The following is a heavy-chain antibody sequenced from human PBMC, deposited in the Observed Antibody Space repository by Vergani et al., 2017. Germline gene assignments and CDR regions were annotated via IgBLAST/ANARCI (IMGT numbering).Heavy chain of an antibody. CDR1: GFTFSSYA. Sequence: QVQLVESGGGVVQPGRSLRLSCAASGFTFSSYAMHWVRQAPGKGLEWVAFIRYDGSNKYYADSVKGRFTISRDNSKNTLYLQMNSLRSEDTAVYYCARENGYCSSTSCYAGFLYYYYYYMDVWGKGTTVTVSS. CDR2: IRYDGSNK. D-gene: IGHD2-2*01. V-gene: IGHV3-30*02. CDR3: ARENGYCSSTSCYAGFLYYYYYYMDV. J-gene: IGHJ6*03.